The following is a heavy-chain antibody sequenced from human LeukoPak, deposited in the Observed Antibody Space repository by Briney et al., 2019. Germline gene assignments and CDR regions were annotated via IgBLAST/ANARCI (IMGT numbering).Heavy chain of an antibody. V-gene: IGHV3-23*01. Sequence: PGGSLRLSCAASGFTFSSYAMSWARQATGKGLEWVSSTNGDSGHTYYADSVKGRFTISRNNPKNTLYLQMDSLRDEDTAVYYCARSREWCGITCGHYYYDMDVWGEGTTVTVSS. CDR1: GFTFSSYA. D-gene: IGHD3-3*01. CDR2: TNGDSGHT. J-gene: IGHJ6*03. CDR3: ARSREWCGITCGHYYYDMDV.